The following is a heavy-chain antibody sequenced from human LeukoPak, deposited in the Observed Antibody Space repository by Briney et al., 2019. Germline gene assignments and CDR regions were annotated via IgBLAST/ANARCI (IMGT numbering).Heavy chain of an antibody. V-gene: IGHV4-34*01. J-gene: IGHJ5*02. D-gene: IGHD2-8*01. CDR2: INHSGST. Sequence: PSETLSLTCAVYGGSFSGYYWSWIRQPPGKGLEWIGEINHSGSTNYNPSLKSRVTISVDTSKNQFSLKLSSVTAADTAVYYCARGLMGSTWLDPWGQGTLVTVSS. CDR1: GGSFSGYY. CDR3: ARGLMGSTWLDP.